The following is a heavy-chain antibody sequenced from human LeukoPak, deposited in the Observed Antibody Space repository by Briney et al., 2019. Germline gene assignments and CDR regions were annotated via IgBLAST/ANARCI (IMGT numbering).Heavy chain of an antibody. CDR2: INSYGSTT. V-gene: IGHV3-74*01. Sequence: PGGSLRLSCEASGFTLSSYWMHWVRQAPGKGLVWVSRINSYGSTTNYADSVEGRFTISRDNAKNTLYLQMNGLRAEDTAVYHCARDTAGIGVDYWGQGTLVTVSS. D-gene: IGHD3-16*01. J-gene: IGHJ4*02. CDR1: GFTLSSYW. CDR3: ARDTAGIGVDY.